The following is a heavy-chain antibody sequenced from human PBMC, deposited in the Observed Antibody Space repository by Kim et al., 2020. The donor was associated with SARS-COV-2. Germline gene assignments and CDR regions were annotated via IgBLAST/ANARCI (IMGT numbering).Heavy chain of an antibody. CDR2: INSDGSST. V-gene: IGHV3-74*01. D-gene: IGHD7-27*01. J-gene: IGHJ3*02. CDR3: ARESGEREVIVHDAFDI. CDR1: GFTFSSYW. Sequence: GGSLRLSCAASGFTFSSYWMHWVRQAPGKGLVWVSRINSDGSSTSYADSVKGRFTISRDNAKNTLYLQMNSLRAEDTAVYYCARESGEREVIVHDAFDIWGQGTMVTVSS.